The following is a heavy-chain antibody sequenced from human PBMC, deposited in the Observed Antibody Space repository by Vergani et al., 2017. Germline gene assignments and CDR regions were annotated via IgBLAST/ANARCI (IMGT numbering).Heavy chain of an antibody. V-gene: IGHV1-8*01. CDR2: MNPNSGNT. CDR3: AXENGSGWMGWFDP. Sequence: QVQLVQSGAEVKKPGASVKVSCKASGYTFTSYDINWVRQATGQGLEWMGWMNPNSGNTGYAQKFQGRVTMTRDTSISTAYMELISVRSDDTAVYYCAXENGSGWMGWFDPWGQGTLVTVSS. CDR1: GYTFTSYD. D-gene: IGHD6-19*01. J-gene: IGHJ5*02.